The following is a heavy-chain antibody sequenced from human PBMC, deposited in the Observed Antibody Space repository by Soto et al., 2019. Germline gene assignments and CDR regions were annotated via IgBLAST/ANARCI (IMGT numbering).Heavy chain of an antibody. CDR2: IKEDGSSK. J-gene: IGHJ4*02. D-gene: IGHD1-26*01. CDR3: AGCSGSYYFILDY. CDR1: GINFNDYW. V-gene: IGHV3-7*03. Sequence: GGSLRLSCAASGINFNDYWMSWVRQAPGKGLEWVANIKEDGSSKYYVDSVKGRFTISRDNSKNTLYLQMNSLRAEDTAVYYCAGCSGSYYFILDYWGQGTLVTVS.